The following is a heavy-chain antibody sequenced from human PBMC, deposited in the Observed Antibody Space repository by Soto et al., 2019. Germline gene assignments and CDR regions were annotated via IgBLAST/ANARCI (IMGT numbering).Heavy chain of an antibody. CDR1: GGTFSSYA. CDR2: IIPIFGTA. J-gene: IGHJ5*02. Sequence: SVKVSCKASGGTFSSYAISWVRQAPGQGLEWMGGIIPIFGTANCAQKFQGRVTITADESTSTAYMELSSLRSEDTAVYYCARTLWTGTTPDNWFDPWGQGTLVTVSS. V-gene: IGHV1-69*13. CDR3: ARTLWTGTTPDNWFDP. D-gene: IGHD1-7*01.